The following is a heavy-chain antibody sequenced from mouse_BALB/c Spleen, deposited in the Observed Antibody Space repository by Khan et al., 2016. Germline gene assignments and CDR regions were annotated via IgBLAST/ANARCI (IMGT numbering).Heavy chain of an antibody. CDR1: GYTFSSYV. Sequence: VQLKQSGPELVKPGASVKMSCKASGYTFSSYVIHWVKQKPGQGLDWIGYINPFNDGTKFNEKFQGTATLTSDKSSSTAYMELSSLTSEDSAVYYCTKLPFLGYFEVGGGGTTVTVSS. CDR3: TKLPFLGYFEV. CDR2: INPFNDGT. D-gene: IGHD2-10*02. J-gene: IGHJ1*01. V-gene: IGHV1S136*01.